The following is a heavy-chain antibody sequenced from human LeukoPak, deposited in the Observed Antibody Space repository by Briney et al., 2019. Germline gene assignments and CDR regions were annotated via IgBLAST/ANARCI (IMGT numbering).Heavy chain of an antibody. Sequence: SETLSLTCSVSGGAISSYFGSWIRQPPGKGLEWIGSFYYTGNTNYNPSLKSRVTISVDTSKTQFSLKMNSVTAADTAVYYCAGGFGELSIHNWGQGTLVTVSS. CDR2: FYYTGNT. J-gene: IGHJ4*02. CDR3: AGGFGELSIHN. V-gene: IGHV4-59*01. D-gene: IGHD3-10*01. CDR1: GGAISSYF.